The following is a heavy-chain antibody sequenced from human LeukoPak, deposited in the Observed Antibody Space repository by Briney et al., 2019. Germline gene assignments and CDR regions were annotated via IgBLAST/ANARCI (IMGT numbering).Heavy chain of an antibody. CDR3: TRALGHSVLAFDV. CDR1: GFIFNNYW. Sequence: GGSLRLSCAASGFIFNNYWMNWVRQAPGKGLEWVASIKEDGREKLYVESLEGRLTIARDNAKESLHLQMRNLRVEDTAVYDCTRALGHSVLAFDVWGQGTVVIVS. V-gene: IGHV3-7*03. J-gene: IGHJ3*01. CDR2: IKEDGREK. D-gene: IGHD3-16*01.